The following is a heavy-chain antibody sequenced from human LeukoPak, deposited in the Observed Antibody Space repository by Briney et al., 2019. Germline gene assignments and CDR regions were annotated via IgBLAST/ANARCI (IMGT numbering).Heavy chain of an antibody. CDR1: GGSISSSSYY. Sequence: SETLSLTCTVSGGSISSSSYYWGWIRQPPGKGLEWIGSIYYSGSTYYNPSLKSRVTISVDTSKNQFSLKLSSVTAADTAVYYCARGPYAPFDYWGQGTLVTVSS. CDR3: ARGPYAPFDY. V-gene: IGHV4-39*01. CDR2: IYYSGST. D-gene: IGHD3-16*01. J-gene: IGHJ4*02.